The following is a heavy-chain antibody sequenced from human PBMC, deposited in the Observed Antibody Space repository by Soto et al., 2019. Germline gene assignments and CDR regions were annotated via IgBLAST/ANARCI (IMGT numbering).Heavy chain of an antibody. CDR3: AREYTAWPLAYGLDV. V-gene: IGHV3-21*01. Sequence: PGGSLRLSCVGSGFTFSTYSINWVRQAPGKGLEWVSSISSRSDIYYADSVKGRFTVSRDNAKNSVSLQMNSLRAEDTAVYYCAREYTAWPLAYGLDVWGQGTTVTVSS. J-gene: IGHJ6*02. CDR2: ISSRSDI. CDR1: GFTFSTYS. D-gene: IGHD2-2*02.